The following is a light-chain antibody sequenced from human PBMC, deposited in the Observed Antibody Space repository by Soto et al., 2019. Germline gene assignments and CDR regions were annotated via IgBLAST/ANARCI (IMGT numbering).Light chain of an antibody. V-gene: IGKV3-15*01. CDR3: QQYGSSPLIS. CDR1: QTINNN. CDR2: DTS. J-gene: IGKJ5*01. Sequence: EIMITQSPSTLSVSPGDRVTLSCRASQTINNNLAWYQQKPGQAPRLLIYDTSARATGIPARFSGSGSGTEFTLTISSLQSEDFAVYYCQQYGSSPLISFGQGTRLEI.